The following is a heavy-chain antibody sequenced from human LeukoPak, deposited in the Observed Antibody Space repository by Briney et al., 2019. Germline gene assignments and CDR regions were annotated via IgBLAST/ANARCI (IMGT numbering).Heavy chain of an antibody. CDR3: ARGTFWSGTHNGYYFDY. J-gene: IGHJ4*02. CDR2: IYYSGT. CDR1: GGSIGSYY. V-gene: IGHV4-59*01. Sequence: PSETLSLTCTVSGGSIGSYYWSWIRQPPAKGLEWIGYIYYSGTNYNPSLKSRLTISVDTSKNQFSLKLSSVTAADTAVYYCARGTFWSGTHNGYYFDYWGQGTLVTVSS. D-gene: IGHD3-3*01.